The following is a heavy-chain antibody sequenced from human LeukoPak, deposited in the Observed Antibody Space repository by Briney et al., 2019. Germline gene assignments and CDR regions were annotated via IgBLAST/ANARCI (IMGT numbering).Heavy chain of an antibody. J-gene: IGHJ4*02. CDR2: IYHSGST. CDR3: ARGFRGDNFDY. D-gene: IGHD7-27*01. V-gene: IGHV4-38-2*02. CDR1: GYSISSGYY. Sequence: PSETLSLTCTVSGYSISSGYYWGWIRQPPGKGLEWIGNIYHSGSTYYNPSLKSRVTISVDTSKNQFSLKLSSVTAADTAVYFCARGFRGDNFDYWGQGTLVTVSS.